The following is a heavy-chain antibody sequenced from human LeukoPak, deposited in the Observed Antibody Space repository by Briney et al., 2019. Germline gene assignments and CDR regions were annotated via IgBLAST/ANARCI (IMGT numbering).Heavy chain of an antibody. CDR3: ARTRYSDEAFDY. V-gene: IGHV3-48*03. CDR2: ISSSGSTI. J-gene: IGHJ4*02. CDR1: GFTFSSYE. D-gene: IGHD1-1*01. Sequence: PGGSLRLSCAASGFTFSSYEMNWVRQAPGKGLEWVSYISSSGSTIYYADSVKGRFTISRDNAKNSLYLQMNSLRAEDTAVYYCARTRYSDEAFDYWAQGTLVTVSS.